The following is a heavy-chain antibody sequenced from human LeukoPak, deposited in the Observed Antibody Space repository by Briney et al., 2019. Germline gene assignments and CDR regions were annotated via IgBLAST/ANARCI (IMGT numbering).Heavy chain of an antibody. J-gene: IGHJ2*01. CDR1: GFTLTNFD. CDR3: ARGRRGSSGPWSWYLDL. D-gene: IGHD3-22*01. Sequence: ASVKVSCKASGFTLTNFDINWVRQATGQGLEWMGWMNSNTGNTGYAQEFQGRVTMTRDTSIGTAYMELTNLRSEDAAVYYCARGRRGSSGPWSWYLDLWGRGNLVTASS. CDR2: MNSNTGNT. V-gene: IGHV1-8*01.